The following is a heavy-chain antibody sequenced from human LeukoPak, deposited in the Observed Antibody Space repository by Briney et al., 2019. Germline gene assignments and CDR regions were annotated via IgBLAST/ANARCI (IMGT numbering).Heavy chain of an antibody. CDR1: GFTFSSYA. D-gene: IGHD3-10*01. Sequence: GGSLRLSCAASGFTFSSYAMSWVRQAPGKGLEWVSAISGSGGSTYYADSVKGRFTISRDNSKNTLYVEMNSLRAEDTAIYYCAKSRSGSANWALRIFDNWGQGTLVSVSS. CDR3: AKSRSGSANWALRIFDN. CDR2: ISGSGGST. V-gene: IGHV3-23*01. J-gene: IGHJ4*02.